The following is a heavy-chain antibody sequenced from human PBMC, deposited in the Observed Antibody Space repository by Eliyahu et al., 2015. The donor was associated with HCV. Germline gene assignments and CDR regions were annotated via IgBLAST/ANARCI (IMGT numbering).Heavy chain of an antibody. J-gene: IGHJ4*02. CDR1: GFXVXSYA. D-gene: IGHD2-15*01. CDR2: ISYDGSSK. V-gene: IGHV3-30*04. Sequence: QVQLVESGGGVVQPGRSLRLSCAASGFXVXSYAMXXVRRAPGKGLEWVAIISYDGSSKYYADSVKGRFTISRDNSKNTLYLQMNSLRVEDTAVYYCAREGCSGGSCYDLWQENPSNYFDYWGQGILVTVSS. CDR3: AREGCSGGSCYDLWQENPSNYFDY.